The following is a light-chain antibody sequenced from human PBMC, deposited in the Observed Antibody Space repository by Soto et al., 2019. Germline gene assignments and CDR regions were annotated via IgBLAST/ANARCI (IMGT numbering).Light chain of an antibody. V-gene: IGKV3-15*01. CDR1: QSVSNN. CDR3: QQYSSLWT. Sequence: ELVMTQSPSTLSVSPGERATLSCRASQSVSNNLAWYQQIPGQAPRFLIYGASTRATGIPVRFSGSGSGTEFTLSISRLEPEDFAVYYCQQYSSLWTFGQGTKVDIK. CDR2: GAS. J-gene: IGKJ1*01.